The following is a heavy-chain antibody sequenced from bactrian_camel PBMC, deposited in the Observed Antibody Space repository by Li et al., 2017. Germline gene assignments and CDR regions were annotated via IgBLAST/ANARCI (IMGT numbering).Heavy chain of an antibody. D-gene: IGHD6*01. CDR1: GFAVSSGC. CDR2: IDTDDST. Sequence: QVQLVESGGGSVQAGGSLRLSCAASGFAVSSGCMVWFRQAPGKEREGVAHIDTDDSTRYAESVKGRFAISRHNGENAVRLRMSDLSPRDTAVYFCAVDRPIRRPIVTFRKARICGDTDDLYWGQGTQVTVS. J-gene: IGHJ4*01. V-gene: IGHV3S53*01. CDR3: AVDRPIRRPIVTFRKARICGDTDDLY.